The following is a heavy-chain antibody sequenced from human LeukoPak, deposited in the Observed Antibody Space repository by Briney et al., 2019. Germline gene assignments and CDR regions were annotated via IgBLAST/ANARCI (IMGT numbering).Heavy chain of an antibody. J-gene: IGHJ5*02. CDR3: ARGGYCSSTSCYMRSPFDP. D-gene: IGHD2-2*02. Sequence: VASVKVSXKASGYTFTSYDINWVRQATGQGLEWMGWMNPNSGNTGYAQKFQGRVTITRDTSISTAYMELSSLRSEDTAVYYCARGGYCSSTSCYMRSPFDPWGQGTLVTVSS. CDR2: MNPNSGNT. CDR1: GYTFTSYD. V-gene: IGHV1-8*03.